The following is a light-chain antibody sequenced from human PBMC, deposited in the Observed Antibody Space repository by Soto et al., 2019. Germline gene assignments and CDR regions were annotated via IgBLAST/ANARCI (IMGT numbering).Light chain of an antibody. CDR3: QSYDTSLSVV. CDR2: ANS. CDR1: SSNIGAGYN. Sequence: QPVLTQPPSVSGAPGQRVTISCTGTSSNIGAGYNVHWFQQLPGTAPKLLIYANSNRPSGVPDRFSGSKSGTSASLAITGLQAEYEADYYWQSYDTSLSVVFGGGTQLTV. V-gene: IGLV1-40*01. J-gene: IGLJ2*01.